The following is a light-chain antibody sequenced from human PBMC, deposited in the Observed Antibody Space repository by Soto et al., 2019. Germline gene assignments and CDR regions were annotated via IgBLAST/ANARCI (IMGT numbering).Light chain of an antibody. CDR2: DGS. V-gene: IGLV2-23*01. CDR3: CSYAGSYVV. CDR1: SSDVGSYNL. J-gene: IGLJ2*01. Sequence: QSALTQPASVSGSPGQSITISCTGTSSDVGSYNLVSWYQQPPGKAPKLMIYDGSKLPSGVSNRFSGSKSGNTASLTSSGLQAEDEADYYCCSYAGSYVVFGGGTKLTVL.